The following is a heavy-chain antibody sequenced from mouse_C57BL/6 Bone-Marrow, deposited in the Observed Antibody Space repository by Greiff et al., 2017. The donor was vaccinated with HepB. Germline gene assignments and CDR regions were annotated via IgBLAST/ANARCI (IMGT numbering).Heavy chain of an antibody. CDR3: ARWVTTRIYYAMDY. CDR1: GYTFTSYW. J-gene: IGHJ4*01. Sequence: QVQLQQPGAELVKPGASVKLSCKASGYTFTSYWMHWVKQRPGQGLEWIGMIHPNSGSTNYNEKFKSKATLTVDKSSSTAYMQLSSLTSEDSAVYYCARWVTTRIYYAMDYWGQGTSVTVSS. CDR2: IHPNSGST. D-gene: IGHD2-2*01. V-gene: IGHV1-64*01.